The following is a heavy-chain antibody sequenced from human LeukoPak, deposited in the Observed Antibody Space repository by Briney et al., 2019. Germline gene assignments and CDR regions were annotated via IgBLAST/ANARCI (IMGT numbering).Heavy chain of an antibody. Sequence: SETLSLTCTVSGGSISSGGYYWSWIRQPPGKGLEWIGYIYHSGSTYYNPSLKSRVTISVDRSKNQFSLKLSSVTAADTAVYYCARGRYGSGSYFDYWGQGTLVTVSS. CDR3: ARGRYGSGSYFDY. CDR2: IYHSGST. CDR1: GGSISSGGYY. V-gene: IGHV4-30-2*01. J-gene: IGHJ4*02. D-gene: IGHD3-10*01.